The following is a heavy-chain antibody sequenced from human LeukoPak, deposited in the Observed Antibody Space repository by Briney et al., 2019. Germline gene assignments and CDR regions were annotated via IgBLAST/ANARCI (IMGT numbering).Heavy chain of an antibody. D-gene: IGHD3-22*01. J-gene: IGHJ4*02. CDR3: ARDPYYYDTNGYYLRRGYFDY. V-gene: IGHV1-2*02. Sequence: ASVKVSCKASGYTFTSYGISWVRQAPGQGLEWMGWINPNSGGTNYAQKFQGRVTMTRDTSISTAYMELSSLRSEDTAVYYCARDPYYYDTNGYYLRRGYFDYWGQGTLVTVSS. CDR1: GYTFTSYG. CDR2: INPNSGGT.